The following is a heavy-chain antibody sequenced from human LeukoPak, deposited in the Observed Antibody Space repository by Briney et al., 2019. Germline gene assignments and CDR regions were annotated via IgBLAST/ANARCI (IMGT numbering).Heavy chain of an antibody. D-gene: IGHD4-17*01. CDR2: ISAYNGNT. CDR3: AGMTTVTTSWFDP. J-gene: IGHJ5*02. Sequence: ASVKVSCKASGGTFSSYAISWVRQAPGQGLEWMGWISAYNGNTNYAQKLQGRVTMTTDTSTSTAYMELRSLRSDDTAVYYCAGMTTVTTSWFDPWGQGTLVTVSS. CDR1: GGTFSSYA. V-gene: IGHV1-18*01.